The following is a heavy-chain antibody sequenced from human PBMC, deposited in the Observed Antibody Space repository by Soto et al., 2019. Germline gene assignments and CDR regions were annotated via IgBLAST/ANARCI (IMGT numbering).Heavy chain of an antibody. Sequence: QVQLVESGGGVVQPGRSLRLSCAASGFTFSSYAMHWVRQAPGKGLEWVAVISYDGSNKYYADSVKGRFTISRDNSKNTLYLHMNSLRAEDTAVYYCARSSAPYYYHPYYFDYWGQGTLVTVSS. CDR2: ISYDGSNK. D-gene: IGHD3-10*01. CDR3: ARSSAPYYYHPYYFDY. J-gene: IGHJ4*02. V-gene: IGHV3-30-3*01. CDR1: GFTFSSYA.